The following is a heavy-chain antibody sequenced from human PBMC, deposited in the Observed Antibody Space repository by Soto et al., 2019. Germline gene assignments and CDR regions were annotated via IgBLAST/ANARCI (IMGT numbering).Heavy chain of an antibody. Sequence: LRLSCVASGFPVSSYAMSWVRQTPGKGLEWVSGISGSGGRTYYADSVKGRFTISRDNSNNTLSLQMHILRVEETAVYFCAKGGYYSLFDIWGQGTMVTVSS. V-gene: IGHV3-23*01. J-gene: IGHJ3*02. D-gene: IGHD3-16*01. CDR2: ISGSGGRT. CDR3: AKGGYYSLFDI. CDR1: GFPVSSYA.